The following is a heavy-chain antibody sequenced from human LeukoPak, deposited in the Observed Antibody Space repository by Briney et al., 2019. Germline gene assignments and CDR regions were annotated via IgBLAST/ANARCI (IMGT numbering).Heavy chain of an antibody. J-gene: IGHJ4*02. D-gene: IGHD3-22*01. V-gene: IGHV5-51*01. CDR2: IYPGDSDT. CDR1: GYSFTSYW. CDR3: AGHASRWGPYYYDSSGYYLDY. Sequence: GESLKISCKGSGYSFTSYWIGWVRQMPGKGLEWMGIIYPGDSDTRYSPSFQGQVTISADKSISTAYLQWSSLKASDTAMYYCAGHASRWGPYYYDSSGYYLDYWGQGTLVTVSS.